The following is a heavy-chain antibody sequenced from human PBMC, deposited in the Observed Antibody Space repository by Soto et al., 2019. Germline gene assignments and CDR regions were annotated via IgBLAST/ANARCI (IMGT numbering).Heavy chain of an antibody. CDR2: VNPNNGDT. Sequence: QVQLVQSGAELKKPGASVKVSCKASGYTFANYDMNWVRQATGQGPEWIGWVNPNNGDTGDAQKLWSRVTLTTDISTTRADMELTSLRSEVTAIYYCAKVSRKGSSIDFDYWGQGTLITVSS. CDR3: AKVSRKGSSIDFDY. V-gene: IGHV1-8*01. J-gene: IGHJ4*02. CDR1: GYTFANYD. D-gene: IGHD3-10*01.